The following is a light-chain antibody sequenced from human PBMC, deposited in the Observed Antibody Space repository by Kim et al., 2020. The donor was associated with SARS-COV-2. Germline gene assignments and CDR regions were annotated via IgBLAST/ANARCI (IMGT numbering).Light chain of an antibody. Sequence: ATTNCKSSQSLLSISNNKSYLAWYQQKPGQPPKKLVHWASTRESGVPDRFSGSGSETDFTLTINTLQAEDVAVYYCQQYYSAPLSFGGGTKVDIK. V-gene: IGKV4-1*01. J-gene: IGKJ4*01. CDR1: QSLLSISNNKSY. CDR3: QQYYSAPLS. CDR2: WAS.